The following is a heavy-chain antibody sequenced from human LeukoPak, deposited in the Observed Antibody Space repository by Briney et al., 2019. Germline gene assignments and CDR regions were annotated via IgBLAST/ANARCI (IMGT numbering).Heavy chain of an antibody. Sequence: SETLSLTCTVSGGSISSHYWSWIRQPPGKGLEWIGYIYYSGTTNYNPSLKSRVTISVDTSKNQFSLKLSSVTAAETAVYYCARGVYIAAAQYGYWGQGTLVTVSS. V-gene: IGHV4-59*11. CDR2: IYYSGTT. J-gene: IGHJ4*02. D-gene: IGHD6-13*01. CDR3: ARGVYIAAAQYGY. CDR1: GGSISSHY.